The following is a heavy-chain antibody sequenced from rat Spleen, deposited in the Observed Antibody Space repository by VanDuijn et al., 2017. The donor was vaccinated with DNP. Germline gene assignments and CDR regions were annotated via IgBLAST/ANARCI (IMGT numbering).Heavy chain of an antibody. J-gene: IGHJ2*01. Sequence: EVQLVESGGGLVQPGRSLKLSCAASGFTFSYYGMAWVRQAPTKGLEWVTSISYEGSGTYYGNSVKGRFTISRDNAKSTLYLQMDSLRSEDTATYYCATHDYGHWGQGVMVTVSS. V-gene: IGHV5-22*01. CDR1: GFTFSYYG. D-gene: IGHD1-11*01. CDR3: ATHDYGH. CDR2: ISYEGSGT.